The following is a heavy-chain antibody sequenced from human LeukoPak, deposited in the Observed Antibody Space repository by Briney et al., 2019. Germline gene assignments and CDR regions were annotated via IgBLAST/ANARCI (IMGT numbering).Heavy chain of an antibody. CDR2: IYYSGST. Sequence: SETLSLTCTVSGGSISSYYWSWIRQPPGKGLEWIGYIYYSGSTNYNPSLKSRVTISVDTSKNQFSLKLSSVTAEDTAVYYCATSRTGIAVAGTGPFDYWGQGTLVTVSS. CDR3: ATSRTGIAVAGTGPFDY. J-gene: IGHJ4*02. CDR1: GGSISSYY. V-gene: IGHV4-59*01. D-gene: IGHD6-19*01.